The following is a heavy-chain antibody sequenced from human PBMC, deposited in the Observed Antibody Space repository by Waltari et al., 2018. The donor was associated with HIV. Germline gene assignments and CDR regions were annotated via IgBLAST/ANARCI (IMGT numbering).Heavy chain of an antibody. J-gene: IGHJ5*02. CDR3: ARGPPYYYGLGSPGGGWFDP. CDR2: INPNSGGT. CDR1: GYTFTGYY. D-gene: IGHD3-10*01. V-gene: IGHV1-2*02. Sequence: QVQLVQSGAEVKKPGASVKVSCKASGYTFTGYYMPWARKAPGQGLEWMGWINPNSGGTNDAQKFQGRVTMTRDTSISTAYMELSRLRSDDTAVYYCARGPPYYYGLGSPGGGWFDPWGQGTLVTVSS.